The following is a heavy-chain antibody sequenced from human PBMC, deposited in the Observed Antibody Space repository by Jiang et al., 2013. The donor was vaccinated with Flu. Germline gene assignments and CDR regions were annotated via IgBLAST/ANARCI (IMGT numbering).Heavy chain of an antibody. CDR2: IYPGDFDT. CDR3: ARRLTGTKDWFDP. D-gene: IGHD7-27*01. V-gene: IGHV5-51*03. Sequence: GAEVKKPGDSLQISCKTSGYTFSDFWIGWVRQLPGKGLEWMGIIYPGDFDTKYSPSFQGQVTISVDKTTRTAYLQWSSLKASDSAMYYCARRLTGTKDWFDPWGQGTLVSVSS. CDR1: GYTFSDFW. J-gene: IGHJ5*02.